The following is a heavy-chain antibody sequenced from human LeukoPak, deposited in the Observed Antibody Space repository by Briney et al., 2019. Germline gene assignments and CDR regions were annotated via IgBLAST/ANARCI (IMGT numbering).Heavy chain of an antibody. V-gene: IGHV3-23*01. Sequence: GESLKISCAASGFTFSRYAMSWVRQAPGKGLEWVSAISGSGGSTYYADSVKGRFTISRDNSKNTLYLQMNSLRAEDTAVYYCAKGSFTSWFRELMSPDYWGQGTLVTVSS. CDR1: GFTFSRYA. J-gene: IGHJ4*02. CDR2: ISGSGGST. CDR3: AKGSFTSWFRELMSPDY. D-gene: IGHD3-10*01.